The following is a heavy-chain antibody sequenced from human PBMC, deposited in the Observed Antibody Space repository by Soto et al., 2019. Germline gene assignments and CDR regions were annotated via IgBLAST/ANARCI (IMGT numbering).Heavy chain of an antibody. Sequence: PSETLSLTCPVSGGSVSSGSYYWSWIRQPPGKGLECVGYIYYSGSTNYNPSLKSRVTISADTSKNQFSLKLSSVTAADTAVYYCARDVTGTTSGFDYWGQGTLVTVSS. CDR1: GGSVSSGSYY. D-gene: IGHD1-7*01. CDR2: IYYSGST. V-gene: IGHV4-61*01. J-gene: IGHJ4*02. CDR3: ARDVTGTTSGFDY.